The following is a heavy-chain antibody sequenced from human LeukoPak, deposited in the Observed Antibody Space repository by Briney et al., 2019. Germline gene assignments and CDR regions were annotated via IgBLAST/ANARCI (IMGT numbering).Heavy chain of an antibody. V-gene: IGHV1-2*02. CDR3: ARSSYSSSSGRVDY. Sequence: ASVKVSCKASGYTFTGYYMHWVRQAPGQGLEWMGWINPNSGGTNYAQKFQGRVTMTRDTSISTAYMELSRLRSDDMAVYYCARSSYSSSSGRVDYWGQGTLVTVSS. CDR1: GYTFTGYY. CDR2: INPNSGGT. J-gene: IGHJ4*02. D-gene: IGHD6-6*01.